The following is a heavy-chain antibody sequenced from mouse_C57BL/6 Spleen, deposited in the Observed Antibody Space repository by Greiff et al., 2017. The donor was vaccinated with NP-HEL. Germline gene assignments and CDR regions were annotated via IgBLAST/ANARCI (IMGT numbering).Heavy chain of an antibody. V-gene: IGHV14-2*01. Sequence: DVQLQESGAELVKPGASVKLSCTASGFTIKDYYMHWVKQRTEQGLEWIGRIDPEDGETRYAPKFQGKATITADTSSNTAYLQLSSLTSEDTAVYYCARDCSSPWYFDVWGTGTTVTVSS. CDR3: ARDCSSPWYFDV. J-gene: IGHJ1*03. D-gene: IGHD1-1*01. CDR2: IDPEDGET. CDR1: GFTIKDYY.